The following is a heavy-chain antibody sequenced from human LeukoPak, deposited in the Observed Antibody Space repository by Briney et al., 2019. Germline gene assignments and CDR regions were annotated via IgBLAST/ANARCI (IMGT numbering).Heavy chain of an antibody. J-gene: IGHJ3*02. D-gene: IGHD3-10*01. CDR2: IWWNDDK. V-gene: IGHV2-5*01. Sequence: ESGPMLVKPTQTLTLTCTFSGFTFTSRGVGVGWIRQPPGKALEWLALIWWNDDKRYCPTLKGRLTITPDTSQNQVVLKMTNMDPVDTATYYCAHVYGSGSFDIWGQGTMVTVSA. CDR1: GFTFTSRGVG. CDR3: AHVYGSGSFDI.